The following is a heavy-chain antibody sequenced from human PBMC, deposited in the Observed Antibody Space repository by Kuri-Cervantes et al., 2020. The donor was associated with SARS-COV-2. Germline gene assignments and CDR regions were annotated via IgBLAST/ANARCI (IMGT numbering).Heavy chain of an antibody. CDR3: ALGYCSSTSCHPFDY. V-gene: IGHV4-38-2*02. CDR1: GYSISSGYY. D-gene: IGHD2-2*01. J-gene: IGHJ4*02. Sequence: GSLRLSCTVSGYSISSGYYWGWIRQPPGKGLEWIGSIYHSGSTYYNPSLKSRVTMSVDTPKNQFSLKLSSVTAADTAVYYCALGYCSSTSCHPFDYWGQGTLVTVSS. CDR2: IYHSGST.